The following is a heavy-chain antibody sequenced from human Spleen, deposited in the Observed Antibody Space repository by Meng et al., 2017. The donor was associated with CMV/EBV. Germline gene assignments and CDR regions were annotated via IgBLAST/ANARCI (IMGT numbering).Heavy chain of an antibody. D-gene: IGHD2-21*01. J-gene: IGHJ6*02. Sequence: GSLRLSCTVSGGSINTYYWSWIRQPPGKGLEWIGYIYYSGSTTYNPSLRRRVTISVDTSRHQISLRLSSVTAADTAVYYCAKSIYRDDDYQFYGMDVWGQGTKVTVSS. CDR3: AKSIYRDDDYQFYGMDV. V-gene: IGHV4-59*01. CDR1: GGSINTYY. CDR2: IYYSGST.